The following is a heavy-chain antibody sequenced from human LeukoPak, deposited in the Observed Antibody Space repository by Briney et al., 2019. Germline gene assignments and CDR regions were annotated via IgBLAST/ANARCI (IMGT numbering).Heavy chain of an antibody. D-gene: IGHD3-3*01. J-gene: IGHJ6*02. CDR3: AREKIITTQNHYYGMDV. CDR2: ISSSGSTI. CDR1: GFTFSDYY. V-gene: IGHV3-11*01. Sequence: GGSLRLSCAASGFTFSDYYMSWIRQAPGKGLEWVSYISSSGSTIYYADSVKGRFTISRDNAKNSLYLQMNSLRAEDTAVYYCAREKIITTQNHYYGMDVWGQGTTVTVSS.